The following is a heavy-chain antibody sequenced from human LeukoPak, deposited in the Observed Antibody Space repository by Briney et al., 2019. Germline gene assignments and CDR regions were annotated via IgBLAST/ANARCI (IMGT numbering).Heavy chain of an antibody. J-gene: IGHJ4*02. CDR2: IKQDGSDK. V-gene: IGHV3-7*01. Sequence: GGSLRLSCAASGFTFSNYWMSWVRQAPGKGLEWVANIKQDGSDKYYVDSLKGRFTISRDNAKNSLYLQMHSLGAEDTAVYYCARSPSSISILGVIIPYYFDFWGQGTLVSVSS. CDR3: ARSPSSISILGVIIPYYFDF. D-gene: IGHD3-3*01. CDR1: GFTFSNYW.